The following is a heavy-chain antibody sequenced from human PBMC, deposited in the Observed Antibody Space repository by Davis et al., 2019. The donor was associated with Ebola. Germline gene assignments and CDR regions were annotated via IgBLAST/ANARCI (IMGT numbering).Heavy chain of an antibody. CDR3: AIFGVVIDY. V-gene: IGHV4-34*08. CDR1: GFTFSNYN. CDR2: INHSGST. Sequence: ESLKISCAVSGFTFSNYNMNWIRQPPGKGLEWIGEINHSGSTNYNPPLKSRVTISVDTSKNQFSLKLSSVTAADTAVYYCAIFGVVIDYWGQGTLVTVSS. J-gene: IGHJ4*02. D-gene: IGHD3-3*02.